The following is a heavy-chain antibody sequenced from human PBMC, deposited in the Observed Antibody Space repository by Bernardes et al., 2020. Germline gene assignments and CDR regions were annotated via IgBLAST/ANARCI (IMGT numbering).Heavy chain of an antibody. CDR2: IHYRGST. CDR1: GGFISSSSTYF. D-gene: IGHD3-3*01. J-gene: IGHJ4*02. Sequence: SETLSLTCTVSGGFISSSSTYFWPWVRQPPGKGLEWIGSIHYRGSTYYNPSLKSRVTLSVDTSENQFSLKLSSVTAADTAVYSCARLTYERVFDNWGQGILVTVSA. CDR3: ARLTYERVFDN. V-gene: IGHV4-39*01.